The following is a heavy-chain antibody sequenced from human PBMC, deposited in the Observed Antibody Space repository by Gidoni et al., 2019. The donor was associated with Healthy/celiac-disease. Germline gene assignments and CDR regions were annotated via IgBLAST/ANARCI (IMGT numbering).Heavy chain of an antibody. J-gene: IGHJ4*02. CDR3: ARHRLRWAFFPLD. CDR2: IYYSGST. V-gene: IGHV4-39*01. Sequence: QLQLQESGPGLVKPSETLSLTCTVSGGSIRSSTYYWGWIRQPPGKGLEWIGSIYYSGSTYYNPSLKSRVTISVDTSKNQFSLKLSSVTAADTAVYYCARHRLRWAFFPLDWGQGTLVTVSS. D-gene: IGHD4-17*01. CDR1: GGSIRSSTYY.